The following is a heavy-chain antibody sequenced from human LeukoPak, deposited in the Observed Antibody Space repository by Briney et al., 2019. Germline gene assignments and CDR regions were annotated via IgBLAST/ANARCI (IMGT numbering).Heavy chain of an antibody. J-gene: IGHJ4*02. CDR1: GGSISSGGYY. V-gene: IGHV4-31*03. Sequence: PQTLSLTCTVSGGSISSGGYYWSWIRQHPGKGLEWIGYIYYSGSTYYNPSLKSRVTISVDTSKNQFSLKLSSVTAADTAVYYCARVGGGNYYFDYWGQGTLVTVSS. CDR3: ARVGGGNYYFDY. D-gene: IGHD4-23*01. CDR2: IYYSGST.